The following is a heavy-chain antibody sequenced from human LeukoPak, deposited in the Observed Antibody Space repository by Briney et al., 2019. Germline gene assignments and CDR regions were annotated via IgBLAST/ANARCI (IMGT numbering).Heavy chain of an antibody. J-gene: IGHJ4*02. CDR1: GFTFGSHG. CDR2: ISYDGSDK. D-gene: IGHD6-19*01. V-gene: IGHV3-30*18. Sequence: GGSLRLSCAASGFTFGSHGMHWVRQAPGKGLEWVAVISYDGSDKYYADSVQGRFTISRDSSKNTLYLQMNSLRAEDTAVYYCAKDIVGRITVTGSLGNSYIDYWGQGTLVTVSS. CDR3: AKDIVGRITVTGSLGNSYIDY.